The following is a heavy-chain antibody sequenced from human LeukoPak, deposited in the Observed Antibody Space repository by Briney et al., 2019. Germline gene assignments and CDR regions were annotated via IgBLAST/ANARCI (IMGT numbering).Heavy chain of an antibody. V-gene: IGHV3-7*01. CDR2: IKQDGSEK. CDR1: GFTFSSYW. J-gene: IGHJ4*02. D-gene: IGHD6-13*01. CDR3: ARGLQSIAADEYYFDY. Sequence: GGTLRLSCAASGFTFSSYWMSWVRQALGKGLEWVANIKQDGSEKYYVDSVKGRFTISRDNAKNSLYLQMNSLRAEDTAVYYCARGLQSIAADEYYFDYWGQGTLVTVSS.